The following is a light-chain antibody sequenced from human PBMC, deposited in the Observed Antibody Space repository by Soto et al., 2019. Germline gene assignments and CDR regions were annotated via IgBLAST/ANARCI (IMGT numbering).Light chain of an antibody. V-gene: IGLV3-21*02. CDR1: NIGSRS. J-gene: IGLJ1*01. CDR2: DDT. CDR3: QVWDSRSDHYV. Sequence: SYELTQPPSVSVARGQTASISCGGNNIGSRSVHWYQQKPGQAPVLVVYDDTDRPSGIPERFAGSNSWNTATLTISRVEAGDEADYYCQVWDSRSDHYVFGTGTKVTVL.